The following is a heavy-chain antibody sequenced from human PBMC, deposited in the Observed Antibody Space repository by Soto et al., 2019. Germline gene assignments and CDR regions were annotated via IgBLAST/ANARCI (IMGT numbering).Heavy chain of an antibody. CDR3: ARPPGPYYDFWPTDL. Sequence: QVQLVQSGAEVKKPGSSVKVSCKASGGTFSSYAISWVRQAPGQGLEWMGGIIPIFGTANYAKKLQGRVTITADESTSTAYMELSSLRSEDTAVYYCARPPGPYYDFWPTDLWGQGTLVTVSS. J-gene: IGHJ5*02. D-gene: IGHD3-3*01. V-gene: IGHV1-69*01. CDR1: GGTFSSYA. CDR2: IIPIFGTA.